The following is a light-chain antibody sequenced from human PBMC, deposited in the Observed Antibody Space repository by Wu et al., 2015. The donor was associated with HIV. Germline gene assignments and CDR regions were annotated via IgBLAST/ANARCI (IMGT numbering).Light chain of an antibody. J-gene: IGKJ3*01. CDR1: QSVSSY. V-gene: IGKV3-11*01. CDR2: DAS. CDR3: QQRSNWPPSSG. Sequence: EIXLTQSPATLSLSPGERATLSCRASQSVSSYLAWYQQKPGQAPRLLIYDASNRATGIPARFSGSGSGTDFTLTISSLEPEDFAVYYCQQRSNWPPSSGFGPGTKVDIK.